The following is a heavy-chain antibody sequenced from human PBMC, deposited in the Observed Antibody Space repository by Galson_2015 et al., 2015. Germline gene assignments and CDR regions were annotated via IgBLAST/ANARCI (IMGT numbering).Heavy chain of an antibody. CDR1: GFTFSNAW. J-gene: IGHJ6*02. D-gene: IGHD5-12*01. CDR2: IKSKTDGGTA. Sequence: SLRLSCAASGFTFSNAWMSWVRQAPGKGREWVGRIKSKTDGGTAEYAAPVKGRFTISSDDSKNTLFLQMNSLKSEDAAIYYCATGPSEWLRTYSYYGMDVWGQGTTVTVSS. CDR3: ATGPSEWLRTYSYYGMDV. V-gene: IGHV3-15*01.